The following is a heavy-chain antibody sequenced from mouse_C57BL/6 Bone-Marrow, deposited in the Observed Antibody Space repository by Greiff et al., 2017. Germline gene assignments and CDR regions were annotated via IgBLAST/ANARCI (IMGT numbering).Heavy chain of an antibody. CDR2: IYPRDGST. D-gene: IGHD1-1*01. CDR1: GYTFTSYD. CDR3: ARLEFDGSSGDWYFDV. Sequence: VKLQQSGPELVKPGASVKLSCKASGYTFTSYDINWVKQRPGQGLEGIGWIYPRDGSTKYNEKVKGKATLTVDPSSSTAYMELHRLTSEDSAVYFCARLEFDGSSGDWYFDVWGTGTTVTVSS. J-gene: IGHJ1*03. V-gene: IGHV1-85*01.